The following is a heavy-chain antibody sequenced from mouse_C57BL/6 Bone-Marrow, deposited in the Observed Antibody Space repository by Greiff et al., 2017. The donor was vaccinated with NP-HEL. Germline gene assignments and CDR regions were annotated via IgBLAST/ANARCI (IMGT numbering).Heavy chain of an antibody. D-gene: IGHD1-1*01. V-gene: IGHV3-8*01. CDR1: GYSIPSDY. CDR2: ISYSGRT. CDR3: ARSNYYGSSPYFDY. J-gene: IGHJ2*01. Sequence: DVMLVESGPGLAKPSQTLSLTCSVTGYSIPSDYWNWIRKFPGNKLEYMGYISYSGRTYYNPSLKSRISITRDTSKNQYYLQLNSVTTEDTATYYCARSNYYGSSPYFDYWGQGTTLTVSS.